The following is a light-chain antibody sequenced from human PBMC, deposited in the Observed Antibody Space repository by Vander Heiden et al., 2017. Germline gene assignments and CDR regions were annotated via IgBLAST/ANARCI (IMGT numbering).Light chain of an antibody. CDR2: DAS. J-gene: IGKJ4*01. CDR1: QDISNY. Sequence: DIQMTQPPSSLSASVGDRVTITCQASQDISNYLNWYQQKPGKAPKLLIYDASNLETGVPSRFSGSGSGTDFTFTIISLQPEDVATYYCQQDYTLPITFGGGTKVEIK. CDR3: QQDYTLPIT. V-gene: IGKV1-33*01.